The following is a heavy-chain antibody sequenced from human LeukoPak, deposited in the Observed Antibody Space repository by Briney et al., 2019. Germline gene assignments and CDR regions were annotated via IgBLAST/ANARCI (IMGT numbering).Heavy chain of an antibody. Sequence: ASVKVSCKASGYTFTSYGITWVRQAPGQGLEWMGWISGYNGNTNYAQKFQGRVTMTTDTSTSTAYMELRSLRSDDTAVYYCARTSHESVLYWSDPWGQGTLVNVSS. CDR1: GYTFTSYG. V-gene: IGHV1-18*01. CDR3: ARTSHESVLYWSDP. J-gene: IGHJ5*02. CDR2: ISGYNGNT. D-gene: IGHD3-16*01.